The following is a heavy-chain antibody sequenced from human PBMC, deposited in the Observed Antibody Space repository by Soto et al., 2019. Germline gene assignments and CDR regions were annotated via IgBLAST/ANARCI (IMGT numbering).Heavy chain of an antibody. D-gene: IGHD4-4*01. CDR1: GYTFTGYY. J-gene: IGHJ4*02. Sequence: QVQLLQSGAEVKKPGASVKVSCKASGYTFTGYYMHWVRQAPGQGLDGMGWINLNRGGTNYAQKFQCEVTMTRDTPISTGYIELSRLRSDDTAVYYCASVGVGGTTELHGFDYWGQGTLVTVAS. V-gene: IGHV1-2*02. CDR2: INLNRGGT. CDR3: ASVGVGGTTELHGFDY.